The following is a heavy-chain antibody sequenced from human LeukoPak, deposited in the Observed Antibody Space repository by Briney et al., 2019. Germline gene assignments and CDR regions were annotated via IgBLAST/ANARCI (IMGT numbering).Heavy chain of an antibody. CDR3: ARVHCTNGVCYLFDY. D-gene: IGHD2-8*01. Sequence: ASVKVSCKASGYTFTGYYMHWVRQAPGQGLEWMGQINRNSGGTNYAQKFQGRVTMTRDTSISTAYMELSRLRSDDTAVYYCARVHCTNGVCYLFDYWGQGTLVTVSS. CDR1: GYTFTGYY. V-gene: IGHV1-2*06. CDR2: INRNSGGT. J-gene: IGHJ4*02.